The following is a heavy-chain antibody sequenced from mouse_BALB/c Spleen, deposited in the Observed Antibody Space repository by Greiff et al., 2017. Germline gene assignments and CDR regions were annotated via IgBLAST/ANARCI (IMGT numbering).Heavy chain of an antibody. J-gene: IGHJ4*01. D-gene: IGHD2-1*01. Sequence: VQLKQSGTVLARPGASVKMSCKASGYTFTSYWMHWVKQRPGQGLEWIGAIYPGNSDTSYNQKFKGKAKLTAVTSTSTAYMELSSLTNEDSAVYYCTSGGNSKDYYAMDYWGQGTSVTVSS. CDR3: TSGGNSKDYYAMDY. CDR2: IYPGNSDT. V-gene: IGHV1-5*01. CDR1: GYTFTSYW.